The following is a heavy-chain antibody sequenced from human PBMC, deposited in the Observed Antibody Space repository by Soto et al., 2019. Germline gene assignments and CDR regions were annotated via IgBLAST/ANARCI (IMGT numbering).Heavy chain of an antibody. CDR1: GYDFTTYG. D-gene: IGHD1-1*01. CDR3: ARGRYGDY. J-gene: IGHJ4*02. V-gene: IGHV1-18*01. Sequence: QVHLVQSGAEVKKSGASVKVSCKGSGYDFTTYGITWVRQAPGQGLEWMAWISAHNGNTDYAQKLQGRVTVTRDTSTSTAYMELRSLRSDDTAVYYCARGRYGDYWGQGALVTLSS. CDR2: ISAHNGNT.